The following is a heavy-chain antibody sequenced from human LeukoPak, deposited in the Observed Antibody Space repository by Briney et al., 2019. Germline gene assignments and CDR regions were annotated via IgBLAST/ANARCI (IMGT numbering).Heavy chain of an antibody. J-gene: IGHJ4*02. Sequence: SETLSLTCAVYGGSFSGYYWSWIRQPPGKGLEWIGEINHSGSTNYNPSLKSRVTISVDTSKNQFSLKLSSVTAADTAVYYCARGYSSSWRPKHNNVLKTLDYWGQGTLVTVSS. CDR2: INHSGST. V-gene: IGHV4-34*01. CDR1: GGSFSGYY. CDR3: ARGYSSSWRPKHNNVLKTLDY. D-gene: IGHD6-13*01.